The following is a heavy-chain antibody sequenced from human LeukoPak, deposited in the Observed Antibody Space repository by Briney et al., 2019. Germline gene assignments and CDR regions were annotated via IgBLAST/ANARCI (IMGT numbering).Heavy chain of an antibody. CDR3: ARAAGGQQLNYFDY. V-gene: IGHV3-30*03. D-gene: IGHD6-13*01. CDR1: GFTFSSYG. CDR2: ISYDGSNK. J-gene: IGHJ4*02. Sequence: PGGSLRLSCAASGFTFSSYGMHWVRQAPGKGLEWVAVISYDGSNKYYADSVKGRFTISRDNAKNSLYLQMNSLRAEDTAVYYCARAAGGQQLNYFDYWGQGTLVTVSS.